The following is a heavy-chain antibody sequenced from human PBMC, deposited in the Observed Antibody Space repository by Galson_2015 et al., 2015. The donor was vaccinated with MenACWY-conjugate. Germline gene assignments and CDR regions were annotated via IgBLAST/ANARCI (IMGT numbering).Heavy chain of an antibody. Sequence: SLRLSCAASGFIFSNSWMDWVRQAPGKGLEWVGNIKQDGSERYYVESVKGRFIISRDNAKNSLYLQMNSLRADDTAIYYCARGTVNALGTKYYGMDVWGQGTTVTVSS. CDR3: ARGTVNALGTKYYGMDV. D-gene: IGHD4-17*01. CDR2: IKQDGSER. CDR1: GFIFSNSW. J-gene: IGHJ6*02. V-gene: IGHV3-7*03.